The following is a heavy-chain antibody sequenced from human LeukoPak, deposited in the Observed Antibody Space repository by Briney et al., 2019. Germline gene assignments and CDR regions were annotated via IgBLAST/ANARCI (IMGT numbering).Heavy chain of an antibody. CDR1: RFTFTSYA. J-gene: IGHJ4*02. Sequence: GGSLRLSCAASRFTFTSYAMSWVRQAPGKGLEWVSVISGSGDSTYYADSVKGRFTISRDNAKNSLYLQMNSLRAEDTAVYYCATSGYSSSWYFGWGQGTLVTVSS. V-gene: IGHV3-23*01. CDR3: ATSGYSSSWYFG. CDR2: ISGSGDST. D-gene: IGHD6-13*01.